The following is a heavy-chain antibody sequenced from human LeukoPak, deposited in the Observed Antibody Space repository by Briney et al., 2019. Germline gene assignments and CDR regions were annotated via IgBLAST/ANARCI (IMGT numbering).Heavy chain of an antibody. CDR1: GGSISSYF. D-gene: IGHD1-1*01. V-gene: IGHV4-4*07. CDR2: IYTNGIT. J-gene: IGHJ4*02. CDR3: ARETADLGRSLDY. Sequence: ASETLSLTCTVSGGSISSYFWSWIRQPAGKGLEWIGRIYTNGITNCNPSLKSRVTMSVDTSENQFSLNLSSVTAADTAVYYCARETADLGRSLDYWGQGTLVTVSS.